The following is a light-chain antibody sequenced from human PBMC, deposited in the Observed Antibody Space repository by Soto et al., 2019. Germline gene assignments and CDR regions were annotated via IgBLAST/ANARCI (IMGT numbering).Light chain of an antibody. CDR3: HQYNNLPLWR. CDR1: QSVSSN. CDR2: GAS. V-gene: IGKV3-15*01. Sequence: EIVMKHSPATLSVSQGERATLSCRASQSVSSNLAWYQQKPGQAPRLLIYGASTRATGIPARFSGSGSGTEFTLTISSLQSEDYAVYYCHQYNNLPLWRFG. J-gene: IGKJ2*04.